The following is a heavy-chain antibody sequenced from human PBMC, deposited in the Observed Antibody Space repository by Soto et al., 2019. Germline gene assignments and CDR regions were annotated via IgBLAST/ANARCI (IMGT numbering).Heavy chain of an antibody. CDR3: ARGRVSNGDALGNRLES. V-gene: IGHV1-18*01. J-gene: IGHJ5*01. CDR1: GYTFTSYS. D-gene: IGHD2-8*01. Sequence: ASVKVSCKTSGYTFTSYSVSWVRQAPGQGLEWLGWISGYNGNTNYAQKFQDRITMTTDTSTTTVYMELRSLRFDDTAVYYCARGRVSNGDALGNRLESWAQGTLVTVSS. CDR2: ISGYNGNT.